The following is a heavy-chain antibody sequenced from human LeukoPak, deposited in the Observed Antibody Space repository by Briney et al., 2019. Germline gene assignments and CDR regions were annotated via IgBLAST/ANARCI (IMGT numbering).Heavy chain of an antibody. D-gene: IGHD6-19*01. V-gene: IGHV5-10-1*01. Sequence: GESLRISCKGSGYSFTSYWISWVRQMPGRGLEWVGRIDPSDSYTNYSPSFQGHVTISADKSISTAYLQWSSLKASDTAMYYCARYSSGRAPFDYRGQGTLVTVSS. CDR2: IDPSDSYT. CDR3: ARYSSGRAPFDY. CDR1: GYSFTSYW. J-gene: IGHJ4*02.